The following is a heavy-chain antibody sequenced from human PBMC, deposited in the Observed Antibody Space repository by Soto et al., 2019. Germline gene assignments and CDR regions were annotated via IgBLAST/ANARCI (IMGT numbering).Heavy chain of an antibody. J-gene: IGHJ6*02. D-gene: IGHD4-4*01. CDR1: GGSFSGYY. V-gene: IGHV4-34*01. CDR2: INHSGST. Sequence: QVQLQQWGAGLLKPSETLSLTCAVYGGSFSGYYWSWIRQPPGKGLEWIGEINHSGSTNYNPSLKSRVTISVDTSKNQFSLKLSSVTAADTAVYYCAGSTTVMGYYGMDVWGQGTTVTVSS. CDR3: AGSTTVMGYYGMDV.